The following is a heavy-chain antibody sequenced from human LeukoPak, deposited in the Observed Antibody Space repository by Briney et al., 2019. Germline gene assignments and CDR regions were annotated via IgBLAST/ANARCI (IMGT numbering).Heavy chain of an antibody. D-gene: IGHD4-17*01. CDR1: GGSIISSGFH. J-gene: IGHJ4*02. V-gene: IGHV4-39*07. CDR2: IHYSGNT. Sequence: SSETLSLTCTVSGGSIISSGFHWGWIRQTPGKGLEWIESIHYSGNTYYNPSLKSRITISVDTSKNQFSLKLSSVTAADTAMYYCARDDYVGGLYFDYWGQGTLVTVSS. CDR3: ARDDYVGGLYFDY.